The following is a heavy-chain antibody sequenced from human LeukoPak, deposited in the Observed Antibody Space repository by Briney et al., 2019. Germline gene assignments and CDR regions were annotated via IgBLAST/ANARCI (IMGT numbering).Heavy chain of an antibody. CDR2: IYYSGST. CDR1: GGSINSYSINSYY. Sequence: KPSETLSLTCTVSGGSINSYSINSYYWNWIRQPPGKGLEWIGYIYYSGSTNYNPSLKSRVTISVDSSKNQFSLKLSSVTAADTAVYYCARSNRRYAYDSSGYYYAFNIWGQGTMVTVSS. J-gene: IGHJ3*02. D-gene: IGHD3-22*01. V-gene: IGHV4-61*05. CDR3: ARSNRRYAYDSSGYYYAFNI.